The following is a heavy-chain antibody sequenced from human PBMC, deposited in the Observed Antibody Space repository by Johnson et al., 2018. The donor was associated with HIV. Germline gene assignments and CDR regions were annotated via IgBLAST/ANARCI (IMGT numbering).Heavy chain of an antibody. Sequence: QVQLVESGGGVVQPGRSLRLSCAAAGFTFSSYAMHWVRQAPGKGLEWLAIIYYDGTNKYYADSVKGRFTISRDNSKNTLSLQMISLRAEDTAMYHCAKARSLHDYGGFDAFDIWGKWTLVTVSS. CDR1: GFTFSSYA. D-gene: IGHD4-23*01. CDR3: AKARSLHDYGGFDAFDI. V-gene: IGHV3-33*06. J-gene: IGHJ3*02. CDR2: IYYDGTNK.